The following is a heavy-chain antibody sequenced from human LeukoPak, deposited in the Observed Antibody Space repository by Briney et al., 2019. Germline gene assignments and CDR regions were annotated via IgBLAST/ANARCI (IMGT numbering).Heavy chain of an antibody. D-gene: IGHD4-17*01. CDR2: ISSSGSTI. CDR1: GFTFSSYE. J-gene: IGHJ4*02. Sequence: GGSLRLSCAASGFTFSSYEMNWVRQAPGKGLEWVSYISSSGSTIYYADSVKGRFTISRDNSKNTLYLQMNSLRAEDTAVYYCAKDRADYGDYGLFDYWGQGTLVTVS. CDR3: AKDRADYGDYGLFDY. V-gene: IGHV3-48*03.